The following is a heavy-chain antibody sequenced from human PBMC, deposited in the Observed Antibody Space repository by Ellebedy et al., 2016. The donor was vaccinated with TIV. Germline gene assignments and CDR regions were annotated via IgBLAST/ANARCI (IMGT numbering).Heavy chain of an antibody. CDR2: ISGIDGSI. D-gene: IGHD3-22*01. V-gene: IGHV3-23*01. J-gene: IGHJ4*02. CDR3: ATSAVGHSHGYYFDY. CDR1: GLTSREHI. Sequence: PGGSLRLSCAASGLTSREHIMAWVRQAPGKGLEWVSTISGIDGSIYYTDSVKGRFTISIDHSKNTVYLQMNSLRAEDTAVYYCATSAVGHSHGYYFDYWGQGTLVTVSA.